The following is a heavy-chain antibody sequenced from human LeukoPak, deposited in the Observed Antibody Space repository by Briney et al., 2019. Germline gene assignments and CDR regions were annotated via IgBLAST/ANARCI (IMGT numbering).Heavy chain of an antibody. CDR2: IYYSGST. V-gene: IGHV4-61*01. D-gene: IGHD2-15*01. CDR3: ARIHRYCSGGACYVLDN. J-gene: IGHJ4*02. Sequence: SETLSPTCTVSGGSVSSGSYYWSWIRQPPGKGLEWIGYIYYSGSTNYNPSLKSRVTISVDTSKNQFSLKLSSVTAADTAVYYCARIHRYCSGGACYVLDNWGQGTLVAVSS. CDR1: GGSVSSGSYY.